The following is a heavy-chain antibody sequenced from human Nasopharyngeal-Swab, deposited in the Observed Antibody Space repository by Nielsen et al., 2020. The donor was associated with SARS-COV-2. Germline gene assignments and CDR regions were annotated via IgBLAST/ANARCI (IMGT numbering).Heavy chain of an antibody. CDR3: ARCSPSKCHLGNGLDV. V-gene: IGHV3-21*01. Sequence: GESLKISCAASGFTFSSHSMIWVRQAPGKGLEWLSSISSSSDSRPHADSVKGRFTISRDNAKNSLYLQMNSLRAEDTAVYYCARCSPSKCHLGNGLDVWGQGTTVTVSS. J-gene: IGHJ6*02. CDR1: GFTFSSHS. D-gene: IGHD2-15*01. CDR2: ISSSSDSR.